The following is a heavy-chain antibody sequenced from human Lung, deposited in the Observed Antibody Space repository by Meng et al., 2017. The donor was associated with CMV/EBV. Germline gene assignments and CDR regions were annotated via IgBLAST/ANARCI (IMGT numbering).Heavy chain of an antibody. J-gene: IGHJ6*02. V-gene: IGHV3-48*04. D-gene: IGHD3-3*01. Sequence: GEXXTISCAASGFTFSSYSMNWVRQAPGKGLEWVSYISSSSSTIYYADSVKGRFTISRDNAKNSLYLQMNSLRAEDTAVYYCARDFPTDDFWSGYYPGYYGMDVXRQGXTVTVSS. CDR1: GFTFSSYS. CDR3: ARDFPTDDFWSGYYPGYYGMDV. CDR2: ISSSSSTI.